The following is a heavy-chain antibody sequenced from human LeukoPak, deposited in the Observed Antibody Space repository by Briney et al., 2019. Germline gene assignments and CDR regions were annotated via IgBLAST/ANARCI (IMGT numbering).Heavy chain of an antibody. D-gene: IGHD1-26*01. CDR2: IYYTGGP. CDR1: GGFISPLY. J-gene: IGHJ3*02. CDR3: ARGRIVVANTGAFDI. Sequence: SETLSLTCPVSGGFISPLYWNSIRQPPGKGLEWIGYIYYTGGPSYSPSLNSRATISVDTSKNQISLKLNSVTAADTAIYYYARGRIVVANTGAFDIWGQGTMVPVSS. V-gene: IGHV4-59*11.